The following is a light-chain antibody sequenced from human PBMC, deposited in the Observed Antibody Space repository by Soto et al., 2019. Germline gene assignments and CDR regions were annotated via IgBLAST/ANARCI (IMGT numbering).Light chain of an antibody. V-gene: IGKV3-15*01. CDR2: GAS. Sequence: EILMSQSPSILSVSPVGRATPSGRASQSISDTLAWYQQKPGQAPTLLIHGASTRATGFPARFSGSGSGTDFTLTISSLQSEDFAVYYCQQYHDLPWTFCQETMVDVK. CDR1: QSISDT. CDR3: QQYHDLPWT. J-gene: IGKJ1*01.